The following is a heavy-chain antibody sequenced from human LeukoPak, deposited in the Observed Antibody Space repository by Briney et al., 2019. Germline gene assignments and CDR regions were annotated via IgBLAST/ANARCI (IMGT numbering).Heavy chain of an antibody. V-gene: IGHV3-30*18. D-gene: IGHD3-16*01. CDR2: ISYDGSNK. CDR3: AKDGGRDEQGGYMDV. Sequence: GRSLRLSCAASGFTFSSYGMHWVRQAPGEGLEWVAVISYDGSNKYYADSVKGRFTISRDNSKNTLYLQMNSLRAEDTAVYYCAKDGGRDEQGGYMDVWGQGTTVTVSS. CDR1: GFTFSSYG. J-gene: IGHJ6*02.